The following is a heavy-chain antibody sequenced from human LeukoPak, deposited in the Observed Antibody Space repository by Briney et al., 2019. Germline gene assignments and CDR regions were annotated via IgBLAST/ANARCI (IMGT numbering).Heavy chain of an antibody. CDR3: ARDLSLGQQLAEKYFDY. D-gene: IGHD6-13*01. CDR1: GFTFSSYS. Sequence: GGSLRLSCAASGFTFSSYSMNWVRQAPGKGLEWVSSISSSSSYIYYADSVKGRFTISRDNAKNSLYLQMNSLRAEDTAVYYCARDLSLGQQLAEKYFDYWGQGTLVTVSS. J-gene: IGHJ4*02. CDR2: ISSSSSYI. V-gene: IGHV3-21*01.